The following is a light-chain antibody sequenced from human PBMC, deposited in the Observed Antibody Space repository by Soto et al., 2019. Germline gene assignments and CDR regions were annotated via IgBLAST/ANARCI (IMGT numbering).Light chain of an antibody. CDR2: DNN. CDR1: NSNIGNNY. CDR3: GSWDSSLSAYV. V-gene: IGLV1-51*01. J-gene: IGLJ1*01. Sequence: QSALTQPPSVSATPGQTVTISCSGSNSNIGNNYVSWYQQLPGTAPKLLIYDNNKRPSEIPDRFSGSKSGPSATLGITGLQTGDEADYYCGSWDSSLSAYVFGTGTKVTVL.